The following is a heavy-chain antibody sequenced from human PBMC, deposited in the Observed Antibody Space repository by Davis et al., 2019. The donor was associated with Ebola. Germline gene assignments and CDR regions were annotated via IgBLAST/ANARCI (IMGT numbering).Heavy chain of an antibody. J-gene: IGHJ6*03. CDR1: GGSFIGYY. Sequence: PSETLSPTCAVFGGSFIGYYWSWIRQPPGKGLEWIGEINHSGSTNYNPSLKSRVTISVDTSKNQFSLKLSSVTAADTAVYYCARVRRPGRTYYYYYMDVWGKGTTVTVSS. D-gene: IGHD3-10*01. CDR2: INHSGST. V-gene: IGHV4-34*01. CDR3: ARVRRPGRTYYYYYMDV.